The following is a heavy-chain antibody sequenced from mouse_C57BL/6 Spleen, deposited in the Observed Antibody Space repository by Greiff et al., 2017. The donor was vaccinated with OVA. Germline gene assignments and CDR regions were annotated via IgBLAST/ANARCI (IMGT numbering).Heavy chain of an antibody. CDR2: IDPENGDT. D-gene: IGHD1-1*01. Sequence: EVQLQQSGAELVRPGASVKLSCTASGFNIKDDYMHWVKQRPEQGLEWIGWIDPENGDTEYASKFQGKATITADTSSNTAYLQLSSLTSEDTAVYYCTTLSPFYYGSLSFDYWGQGTTLTVSS. CDR1: GFNIKDDY. V-gene: IGHV14-4*01. J-gene: IGHJ2*01. CDR3: TTLSPFYYGSLSFDY.